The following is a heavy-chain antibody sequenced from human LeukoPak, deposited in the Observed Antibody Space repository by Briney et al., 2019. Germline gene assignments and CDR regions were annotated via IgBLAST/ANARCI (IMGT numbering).Heavy chain of an antibody. CDR3: ARDISASGIFFDS. CDR1: GFTFSTFW. CDR2: INQGGSAQ. D-gene: IGHD6-13*01. V-gene: IGHV3-7*01. Sequence: GGSLRLSCAASGFTFSTFWMGWVRQVPGKGLEWVANINQGGSAQYYVDSVKGRFTISRDNAENALYLQMNSLRAEDTAVYFCARDISASGIFFDSWGQGTLVTVSS. J-gene: IGHJ4*02.